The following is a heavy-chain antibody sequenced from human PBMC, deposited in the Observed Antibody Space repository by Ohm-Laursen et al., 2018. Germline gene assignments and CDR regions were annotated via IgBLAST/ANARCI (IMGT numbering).Heavy chain of an antibody. CDR1: GFSVSSNY. CDR2: TSTGGFST. D-gene: IGHD3-22*01. Sequence: SLRLSCTASGFSVSSNYMSWVRQAPGKGLEWVSTTSTGGFSTYYADSVKGRFTISRDNSENMLYLQMDSLRAEDTALFYCAKGVGYDSSGYVAFDIWGQGTMVTVSS. V-gene: IGHV3-23*01. J-gene: IGHJ3*02. CDR3: AKGVGYDSSGYVAFDI.